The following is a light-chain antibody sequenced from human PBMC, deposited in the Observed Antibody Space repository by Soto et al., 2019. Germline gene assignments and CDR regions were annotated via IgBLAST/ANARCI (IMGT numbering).Light chain of an antibody. Sequence: MTQSPSSLSASAGDSTTLSCRASQSVGNNLAWYQQKPGQAHRLLIYGASSRDTGIPERFSGSGSGTDFTLTISRLEPEDFAVYYCQQYGSSPRTVGQGTKVDIK. CDR1: QSVGNN. CDR3: QQYGSSPRT. J-gene: IGKJ1*01. V-gene: IGKV3-20*01. CDR2: GAS.